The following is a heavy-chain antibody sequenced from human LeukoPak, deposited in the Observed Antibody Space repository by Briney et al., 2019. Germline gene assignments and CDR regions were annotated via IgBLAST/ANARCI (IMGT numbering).Heavy chain of an antibody. CDR1: GGSISSYY. V-gene: IGHV4-59*08. CDR2: IYYSGST. J-gene: IGHJ4*02. D-gene: IGHD6-13*01. CDR3: ARHEKTAGFDY. Sequence: SETLSLTCTVSGGSISSYYWSWIRQPPGKGLEWIGYIYYSGSTNYNPSLKSRVTISVDTSKNQFSLKLSSVTAADTAVYYCARHEKTAGFDYWGQGTLVTVSS.